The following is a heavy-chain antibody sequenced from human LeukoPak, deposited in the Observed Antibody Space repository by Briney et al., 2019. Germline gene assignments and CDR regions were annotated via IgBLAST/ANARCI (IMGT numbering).Heavy chain of an antibody. Sequence: GGSLRLSCAASGFTFSSYGMHWVRQAPGKGLEWVTFIRYDGSNKYYADSVKGRFTISRDNSKNTLYLQMNSLRAEDTAVYYCARGEYNWNDLHLWGQGTLVTVSS. CDR2: IRYDGSNK. V-gene: IGHV3-30*02. CDR1: GFTFSSYG. J-gene: IGHJ5*02. CDR3: ARGEYNWNDLHL. D-gene: IGHD1-20*01.